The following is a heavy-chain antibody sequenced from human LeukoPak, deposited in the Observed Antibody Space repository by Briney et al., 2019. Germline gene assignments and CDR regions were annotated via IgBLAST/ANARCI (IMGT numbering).Heavy chain of an antibody. V-gene: IGHV4-39*01. CDR1: GGSIRTDGSY. D-gene: IGHD1-26*01. J-gene: IGHJ6*02. CDR3: ARLFTGAWEYRYGMDV. CDR2: IYIDGIT. Sequence: PSETLSLTCTVSGGSIRTDGSYWAWIRQPPGKGLEWIGSIYIDGITHYNSSLQSRVTLSIDTSKNQFSLKLTSVTAADTAVFYCARLFTGAWEYRYGMDVWGQGTAVTVSS.